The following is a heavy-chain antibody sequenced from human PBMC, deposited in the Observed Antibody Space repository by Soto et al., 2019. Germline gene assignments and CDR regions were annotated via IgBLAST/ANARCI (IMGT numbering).Heavy chain of an antibody. CDR3: AGDAAGGGDKY. J-gene: IGHJ4*02. D-gene: IGHD3-10*01. Sequence: QVQLVQSGAEVKEPGASVKVSCKASGYTLTIGAMHWVRQAPGQGLEWMGWINPANGDTIYSQKCQGRVTLTSETTASTVDMELSSLTFVDTAVFYCAGDAAGGGDKYWGQGTVVTVSS. CDR1: GYTLTIGA. V-gene: IGHV1-3*01. CDR2: INPANGDT.